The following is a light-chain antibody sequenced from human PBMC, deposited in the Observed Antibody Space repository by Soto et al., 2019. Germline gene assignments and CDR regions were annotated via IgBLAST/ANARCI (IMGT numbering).Light chain of an antibody. CDR3: QQTHSTPLT. Sequence: DIQMTQSPSSLSAFVGDRVTITCRASQSISNSLNWYQQKPGKAPRLMNYTISSLQSGVPSRFTGSGSGTDFTLTISSLQPEDFATYYCQQTHSTPLTFGGGTKVEV. V-gene: IGKV1-39*01. J-gene: IGKJ4*01. CDR1: QSISNS. CDR2: TIS.